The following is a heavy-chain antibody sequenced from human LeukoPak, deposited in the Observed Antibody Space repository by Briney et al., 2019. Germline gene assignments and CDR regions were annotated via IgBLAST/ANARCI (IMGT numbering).Heavy chain of an antibody. Sequence: GGSLRLSCATSGFTFSSYGMHWVRQAPGKGLEWVAFIRFDGSDKYYAGSMRGRFTISRDNSKNTLYLQMNSLRAEDTAVYYCARDRGDYDYALDYWGQGTLVTVSS. V-gene: IGHV3-30*02. CDR3: ARDRGDYDYALDY. D-gene: IGHD3-16*01. CDR2: IRFDGSDK. CDR1: GFTFSSYG. J-gene: IGHJ4*02.